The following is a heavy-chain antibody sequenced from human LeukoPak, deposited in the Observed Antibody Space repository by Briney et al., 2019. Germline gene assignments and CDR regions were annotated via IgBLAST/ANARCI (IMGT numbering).Heavy chain of an antibody. CDR2: ISPGGDAT. J-gene: IGHJ4*02. V-gene: IGHV3-11*04. Sequence: PGGSLRLSCAASGFIFRDYHMNWIRQAPGKGLEWVSYISPGGDATYFADSVKGRFTISRDNSKNTLYLQMNSLRAEDTAVYYCAREFSWNYFDYWGQGTLVTVSS. D-gene: IGHD1-1*01. CDR1: GFIFRDYH. CDR3: AREFSWNYFDY.